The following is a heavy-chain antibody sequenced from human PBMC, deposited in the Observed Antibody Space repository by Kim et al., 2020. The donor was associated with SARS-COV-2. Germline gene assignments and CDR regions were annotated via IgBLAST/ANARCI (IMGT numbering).Heavy chain of an antibody. J-gene: IGHJ4*02. Sequence: GGSLRLSCAASGFTFSSYAMSWVREAPGKGLEWVSAISGSGGSTYYADSVKGRFTISRDNSKNTLYLQMNSLRAEDTAVYYCAKPGTRGVITVRIYFDYWGQGTLVTVSS. CDR1: GFTFSSYA. CDR2: ISGSGGST. D-gene: IGHD3-10*01. V-gene: IGHV3-23*01. CDR3: AKPGTRGVITVRIYFDY.